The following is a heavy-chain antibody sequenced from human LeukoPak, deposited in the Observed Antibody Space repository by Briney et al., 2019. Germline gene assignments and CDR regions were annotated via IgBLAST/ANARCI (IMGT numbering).Heavy chain of an antibody. CDR3: ARARGYCGGDCYYYYFDY. Sequence: ASVKVSCKASGYTFTGYYMHWVRQAPGQGLEWMGWINPNSGGTNYAQKFQGRVTIATDESTSTAYMELSSLRSEDTAVYYCARARGYCGGDCYYYYFDYWGQGTLVTVSS. V-gene: IGHV1-2*02. D-gene: IGHD2-21*02. CDR1: GYTFTGYY. J-gene: IGHJ4*02. CDR2: INPNSGGT.